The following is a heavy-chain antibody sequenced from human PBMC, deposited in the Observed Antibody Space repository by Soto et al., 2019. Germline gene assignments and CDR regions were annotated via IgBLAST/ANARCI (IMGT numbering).Heavy chain of an antibody. Sequence: GGSLRLSCAASGSSFRNYAVSWVRQAPGKGLEWVSVISGSVGSTFYADSVKGRFSISRDNSKNTLYLQMDSLRAEDTAVYYCAKDRDPLRSPFDYWGQGTLVTVSS. V-gene: IGHV3-23*01. CDR2: ISGSVGST. CDR1: GSSFRNYA. D-gene: IGHD3-10*01. J-gene: IGHJ4*02. CDR3: AKDRDPLRSPFDY.